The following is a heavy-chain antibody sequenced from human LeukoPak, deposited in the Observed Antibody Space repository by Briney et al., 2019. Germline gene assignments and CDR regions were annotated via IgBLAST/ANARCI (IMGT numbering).Heavy chain of an antibody. D-gene: IGHD5-18*01. CDR1: GFTFSSYS. Sequence: GGSLRLSCAASGFTFSSYSMNWVRQAPGKGLEWVSAISGSGGSTYYADSVKGRFTISRDNSKNTLYLQMNSLRAEDTAVYYCAKDRQLWSYFDYWGQGTLVTVSS. CDR2: ISGSGGST. CDR3: AKDRQLWSYFDY. J-gene: IGHJ4*02. V-gene: IGHV3-23*01.